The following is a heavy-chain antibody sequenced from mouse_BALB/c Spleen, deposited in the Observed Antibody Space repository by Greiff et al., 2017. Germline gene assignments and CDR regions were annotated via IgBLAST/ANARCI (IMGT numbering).Heavy chain of an antibody. CDR2: ISSGGST. Sequence: DVMLVESGGGLVKPGGSLKLSCAASGFTFSSYAMSWVRQTPEKRLEWVVSISSGGSTYYPDSVKGRFTISRDNARNILYLQMSSLRSEDTAMYYCASYRYDDAMDYWGQGTSVTVSS. V-gene: IGHV5-6-5*01. CDR3: ASYRYDDAMDY. CDR1: GFTFSSYA. D-gene: IGHD2-14*01. J-gene: IGHJ4*01.